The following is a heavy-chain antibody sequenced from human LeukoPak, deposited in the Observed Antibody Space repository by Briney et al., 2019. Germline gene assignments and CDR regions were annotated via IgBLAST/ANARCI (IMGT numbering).Heavy chain of an antibody. CDR3: XXDXXGPXY. V-gene: IGHV3-7*01. D-gene: IGHD5-12*01. J-gene: IGHJ4*01. CDR2: MNQDGSEK. Sequence: GGSLRLSCAASGFTFSSYWMSWVRQAPGKGLEWVANMNQDGSEKYYVDSVKGRFTISRDNAENSLYLQMNSLRAEDTAGYYXXXDXXGPXYWGXGTLVXXXX. CDR1: GFTFSSYW.